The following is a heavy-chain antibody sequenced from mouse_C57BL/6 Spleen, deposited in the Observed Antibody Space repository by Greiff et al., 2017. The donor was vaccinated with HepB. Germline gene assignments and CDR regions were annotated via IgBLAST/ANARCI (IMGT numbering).Heavy chain of an antibody. V-gene: IGHV1-66*01. CDR2: IYPGSGNT. J-gene: IGHJ3*01. D-gene: IGHD2-4*01. Sequence: QVHVKQSGPELVKPGASVKISCKASGYSFTSYYIHWVKQRPGQGLEWIGWIYPGSGNTKYNEKFKGKATLTADTSSSTAYMQLSSLTSEDSAVYYCAREGYDYDWFAYWGQGTLVTVSA. CDR3: AREGYDYDWFAY. CDR1: GYSFTSYY.